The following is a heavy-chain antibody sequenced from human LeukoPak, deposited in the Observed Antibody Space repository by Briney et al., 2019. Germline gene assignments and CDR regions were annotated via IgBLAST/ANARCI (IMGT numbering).Heavy chain of an antibody. V-gene: IGHV3-33*06. CDR1: GFTFSSYG. CDR3: AKDRGVYQLLYYFDY. CDR2: IWYDGSNK. J-gene: IGHJ4*02. Sequence: PGRSLRLTCAASGFTFSSYGMHWVRQAPGKGLGWVAVIWYDGSNKYYADSVKGRFTISRDNSKNTLYLQMNSLRAEDTAVYYCAKDRGVYQLLYYFDYWGQGTLVTVSS. D-gene: IGHD2-2*01.